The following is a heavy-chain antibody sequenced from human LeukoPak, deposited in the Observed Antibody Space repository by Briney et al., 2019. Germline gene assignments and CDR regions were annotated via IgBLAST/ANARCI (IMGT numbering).Heavy chain of an antibody. V-gene: IGHV3-64D*06. J-gene: IGHJ4*02. CDR1: GFTFSSYA. CDR3: VKDQGIAAAGTAFDY. CDR2: ISSNGGST. Sequence: PGGSLRLSCSASGFTFSSYAMHWVRQAPGKRLEYVSAISSNGGSTYYADSVKGRFTISRDNSKNTLYLQMSSLRAEDTAVYYCVKDQGIAAAGTAFDYWGQGTLVTVSS. D-gene: IGHD6-13*01.